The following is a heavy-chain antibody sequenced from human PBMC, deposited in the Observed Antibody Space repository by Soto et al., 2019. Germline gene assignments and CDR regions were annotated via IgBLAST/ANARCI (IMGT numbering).Heavy chain of an antibody. CDR2: ITGSGGNT. CDR3: AKVTMISPPAYYHCGMDF. J-gene: IGHJ6*02. D-gene: IGHD3-22*01. CDR1: GFTFSSYA. V-gene: IGHV3-23*01. Sequence: HPGGSLRLSCAASGFTFSSYAMSWVRQAPGKGLEWVSSITGSGGNTHYADSVKGRFTISRDNSKNTLYLQMNSLRAEDTAVYYCAKVTMISPPAYYHCGMDFWAQGT.